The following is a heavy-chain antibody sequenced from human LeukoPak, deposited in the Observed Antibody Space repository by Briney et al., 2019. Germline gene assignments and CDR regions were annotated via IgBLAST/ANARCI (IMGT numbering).Heavy chain of an antibody. CDR2: ISASGGSS. V-gene: IGHV3-23*01. CDR3: AKKGYNWNDVFDY. D-gene: IGHD1-1*01. Sequence: GGSLRLSCAASGFTFSSSAKSWVRQAPGKGLEWVSGISASGGSSSYADPVKGRFAISRDNSKNTLYLQINSLRAEDTAVYYCAKKGYNWNDVFDYWGQGTLVTVSS. J-gene: IGHJ4*02. CDR1: GFTFSSSA.